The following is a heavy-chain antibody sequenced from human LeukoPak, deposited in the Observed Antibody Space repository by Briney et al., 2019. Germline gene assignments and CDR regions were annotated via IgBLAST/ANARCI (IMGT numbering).Heavy chain of an antibody. CDR3: AKAPTGYCSGGSCYHFDY. CDR2: ISGSGGNT. Sequence: PGGSLRLPCAASGFTFNSYAMSWVRQAPGKGLEWVSAISGSGGNTYYADSVKGRFTISRDNSKNTLYLQMNSLRAEDTAVYYCAKAPTGYCSGGSCYHFDYWGQGTQVTVSS. V-gene: IGHV3-23*01. D-gene: IGHD2-15*01. CDR1: GFTFNSYA. J-gene: IGHJ4*02.